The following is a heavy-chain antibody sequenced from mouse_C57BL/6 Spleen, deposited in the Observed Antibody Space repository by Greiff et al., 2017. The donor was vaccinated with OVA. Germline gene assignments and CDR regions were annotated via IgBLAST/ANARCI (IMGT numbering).Heavy chain of an antibody. V-gene: IGHV1-82*01. Sequence: VQLVESGPELVKPGASVKISCKVSGYAFSSSWMNWVKQRPGKGLEWIGRIYPGEGDTNYNGMLKGKATLTADKSSSSAYTQLSSLTSEASAVYFCTRSITEADAMDYWGQGTSVTVSS. CDR1: GYAFSSSW. CDR2: IYPGEGDT. CDR3: TRSITEADAMDY. J-gene: IGHJ4*01. D-gene: IGHD1-1*01.